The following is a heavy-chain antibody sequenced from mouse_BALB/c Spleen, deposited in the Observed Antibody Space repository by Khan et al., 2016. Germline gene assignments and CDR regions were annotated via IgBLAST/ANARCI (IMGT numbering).Heavy chain of an antibody. J-gene: IGHJ4*01. CDR3: GNYAMSY. CDR1: GFSLTSYG. Sequence: QVQLKQSGPGLVAPSQSLSITCTVSGFSLTSYGVHWVRQPTGKGLEWRGVIWAGGSTNYNSDLMSRLSSSKDNAKSQVSVKMNSLQNDDTAIYYCGNYAMSYWPQATSVTVSS. CDR2: IWAGGST. V-gene: IGHV2-9*02.